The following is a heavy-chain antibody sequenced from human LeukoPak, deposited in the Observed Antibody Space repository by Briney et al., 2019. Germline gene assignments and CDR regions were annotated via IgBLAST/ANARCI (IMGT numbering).Heavy chain of an antibody. D-gene: IGHD6-13*01. CDR2: ISGSGGST. J-gene: IGHJ4*02. CDR3: AKDDGIAAAGTSFDY. Sequence: GGSLRPSCAASGFTFSSYAMSWVRQAPGKGLEWVSAISGSGGSTYYADSVKGRFTISRDNSKNTLYLQMNSLRAEDTAVYYCAKDDGIAAAGTSFDYWGQGTLVTVSS. V-gene: IGHV3-23*01. CDR1: GFTFSSYA.